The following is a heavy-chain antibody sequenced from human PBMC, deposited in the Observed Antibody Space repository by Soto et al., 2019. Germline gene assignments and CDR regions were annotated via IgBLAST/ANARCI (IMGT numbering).Heavy chain of an antibody. J-gene: IGHJ4*02. CDR1: GFTFSNFG. CDR3: AKETLSGWRALDY. D-gene: IGHD6-19*01. Sequence: QVQLVESGGGVVQPGRSLRLSCAVSGFTFSNFGMDWVRQAPGTGLEWVALRSYDGSDQYYADSVKGRFTVSRENSKNTLLLEMNSLRGEDTAVDYCAKETLSGWRALDYWGRETPVTVSS. V-gene: IGHV3-30*18. CDR2: RSYDGSDQ.